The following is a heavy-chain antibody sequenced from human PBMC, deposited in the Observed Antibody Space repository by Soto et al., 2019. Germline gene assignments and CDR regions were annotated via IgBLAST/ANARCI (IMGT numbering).Heavy chain of an antibody. Sequence: QVHLVQSGAEVKKPGASVRVSCKASGYSFTGNSMHWVRQAPGQGIEWMGWINPNNGGTNYAQKFQGWVTMTRETFFSTAYMDLNSLKSDYTAFYYCFIQRSVFVDCGQGTLVTVSA. CDR3: FIQRSVFVD. J-gene: IGHJ4*02. D-gene: IGHD3-10*02. CDR1: GYSFTGNS. CDR2: INPNNGGT. V-gene: IGHV1-2*04.